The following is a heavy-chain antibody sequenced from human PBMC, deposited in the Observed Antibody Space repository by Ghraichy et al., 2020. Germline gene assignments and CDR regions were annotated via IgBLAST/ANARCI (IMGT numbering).Heavy chain of an antibody. CDR1: GFPFSSYW. D-gene: IGHD4/OR15-4a*01. J-gene: IGHJ4*02. V-gene: IGHV3-7*01. CDR2: IKSDGSAK. Sequence: GGSLRLSCAASGFPFSSYWMAWGRLAPGKGLEWVAHIKSDGSAKYYVGSVRGRFTVSRDNAKNSLFLEMNSLRVEDTAVYYCARDDGARTVDYWGQGTLVTVSS. CDR3: ARDDGARTVDY.